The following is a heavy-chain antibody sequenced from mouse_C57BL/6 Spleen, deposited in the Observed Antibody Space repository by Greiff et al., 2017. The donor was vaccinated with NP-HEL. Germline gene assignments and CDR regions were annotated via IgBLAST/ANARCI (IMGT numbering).Heavy chain of an antibody. V-gene: IGHV10-1*01. CDR2: IRSKSNNYAT. CDR3: VRHWTRYDGYYGAMDY. D-gene: IGHD2-3*01. CDR1: GFSFNTYA. J-gene: IGHJ4*01. Sequence: EVKVVESGGGLVQPKGSLKLSCAASGFSFNTYAMNWVRQAPGKGLEWVARIRSKSNNYATYYADSVKDRFTISRDDSESMLYLQMNNLKTEDTAMYYCVRHWTRYDGYYGAMDYWGQGTSVTVSS.